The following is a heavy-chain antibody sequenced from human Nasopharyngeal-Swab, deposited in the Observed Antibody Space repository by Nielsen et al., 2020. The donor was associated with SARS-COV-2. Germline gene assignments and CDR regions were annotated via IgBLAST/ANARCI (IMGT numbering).Heavy chain of an antibody. CDR3: ARESIAAAGPGMDV. CDR2: IKSDGSST. D-gene: IGHD6-13*01. Sequence: GESLKISCAASGFIFSSYWMHRVRQAPGKGLVWVSRIKSDGSSTSYADSVKGRFTISRDNAKNTLFLQMNSLRAEDTAVYYCARESIAAAGPGMDVWGQGTTVTVSS. J-gene: IGHJ6*02. CDR1: GFIFSSYW. V-gene: IGHV3-74*01.